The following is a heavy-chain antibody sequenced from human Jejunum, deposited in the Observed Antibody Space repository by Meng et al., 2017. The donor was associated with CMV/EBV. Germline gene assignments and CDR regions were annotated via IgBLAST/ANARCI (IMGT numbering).Heavy chain of an antibody. J-gene: IGHJ4*02. CDR2: INWNGIT. CDR3: VRDGRGFDS. Sequence: SFAASGFTFEDYGMSWVRQVPGKGLEWVSNINWNGITAYADSVKGRFTISRDNAKNSVNLQMNSLRAEDTALYYCVRDGRGFDSWGQGTLVTVS. CDR1: GFTFEDYG. V-gene: IGHV3-20*03.